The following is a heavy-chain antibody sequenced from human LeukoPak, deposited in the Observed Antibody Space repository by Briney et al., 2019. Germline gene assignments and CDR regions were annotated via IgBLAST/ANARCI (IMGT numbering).Heavy chain of an antibody. CDR3: ARRYSGGGCYNY. CDR1: GGSFSDYC. J-gene: IGHJ4*02. Sequence: PSETLSLTCAVYGGSFSDYCWTWIRQPPGKGLEWIGEINHSGSTNHNPSLKSRVTISVDTSKNQFSLKLRSVTAADTAVYYCARRYSGGGCYNYWGQGTLITVSS. CDR2: INHSGST. V-gene: IGHV4-34*01. D-gene: IGHD2-21*02.